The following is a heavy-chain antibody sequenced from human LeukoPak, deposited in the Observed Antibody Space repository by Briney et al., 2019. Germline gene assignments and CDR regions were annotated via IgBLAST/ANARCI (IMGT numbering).Heavy chain of an antibody. CDR1: GFTFSSYA. CDR3: AKVYSSGWMDWYFDL. CDR2: ISGSGGST. Sequence: PGGSLRLSCGASGFTFSSYAMNWVRQAPGKGLEWVSCISGSGGSTYYADSVKGRFTISRDNSKNTLYLQMNSLRAEDTAVYYCAKVYSSGWMDWYFDLWGRGTLVTVSS. V-gene: IGHV3-23*01. D-gene: IGHD6-19*01. J-gene: IGHJ2*01.